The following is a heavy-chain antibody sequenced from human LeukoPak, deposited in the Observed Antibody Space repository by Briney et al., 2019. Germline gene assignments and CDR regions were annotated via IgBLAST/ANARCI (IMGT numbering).Heavy chain of an antibody. D-gene: IGHD3-9*01. V-gene: IGHV1-24*01. CDR1: GYTLTELS. CDR2: FDPEDGET. J-gene: IGHJ5*02. CDR3: ATARILHLGFTGNWFDP. Sequence: GASVKVSCKVSGYTLTELSMHWVRQAPGKGLEWMGGFDPEDGETIYAQKFQGRDTMTEDTSTDTAYMELSSLRSEDTAVYYCATARILHLGFTGNWFDPWGQGNLVTVSS.